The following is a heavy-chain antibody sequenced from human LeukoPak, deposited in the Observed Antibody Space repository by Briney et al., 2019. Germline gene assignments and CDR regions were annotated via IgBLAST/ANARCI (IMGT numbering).Heavy chain of an antibody. V-gene: IGHV1-18*01. Sequence: GASVKVSCKASGYTFTSYGISWVRQAPGQGLEWMGWISAYNGNTNYAQKLQGRVTMTTDTSTNTAYMELRSLRSDDTAVYCCARDSDYYGSGSYPDYWGQGTLVTVSS. CDR1: GYTFTSYG. D-gene: IGHD3-10*01. CDR3: ARDSDYYGSGSYPDY. J-gene: IGHJ4*02. CDR2: ISAYNGNT.